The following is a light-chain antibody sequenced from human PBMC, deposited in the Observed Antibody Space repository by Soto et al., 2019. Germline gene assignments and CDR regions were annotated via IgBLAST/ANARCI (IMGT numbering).Light chain of an antibody. Sequence: QSALTQPASVSGSPGQSITISCAGTSSDIGDYNYVSWYQHHPGRAPKLMIFDVNNRPSGVSDRFSGSTSGNTASLTISGLQNEDEDDYYCSPYTRSSTLGVIFGGGTKLTVL. V-gene: IGLV2-14*03. CDR3: SPYTRSSTLGVI. CDR1: SSDIGDYNY. J-gene: IGLJ2*01. CDR2: DVN.